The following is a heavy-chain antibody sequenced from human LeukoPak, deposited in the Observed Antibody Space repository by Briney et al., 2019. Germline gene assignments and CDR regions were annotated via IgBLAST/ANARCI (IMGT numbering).Heavy chain of an antibody. V-gene: IGHV1-2*02. CDR2: INPNSGGT. CDR3: ASQFYASETYYAYFDY. D-gene: IGHD3-10*01. CDR1: GYTFTDYY. J-gene: IGHJ4*02. Sequence: GASVKVSCKASGYTFTDYYMHWVRQAPGQGLEWMGWINPNSGGTNYAQKFQGRVTMSRDTSINTVYVELSSLRSDDTAVFYCASQFYASETYYAYFDYWGQRTLVTVSS.